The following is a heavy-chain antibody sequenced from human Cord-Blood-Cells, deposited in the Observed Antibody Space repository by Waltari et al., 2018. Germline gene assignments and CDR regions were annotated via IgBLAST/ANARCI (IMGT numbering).Heavy chain of an antibody. Sequence: QVQLVQSGAEVKKPGSSVKVSCKASGGTFSSYAISWVRQAPGKWLEWMRGISPICGTESYAQKFQGRVTITADESASTAYMELSSLRSEDTAVYYCAREYYYDSSCYYPFDYWGQGTLVTVSS. CDR2: ISPICGTE. CDR1: GGTFSSYA. V-gene: IGHV1-69*01. D-gene: IGHD3-22*01. CDR3: AREYYYDSSCYYPFDY. J-gene: IGHJ4*02.